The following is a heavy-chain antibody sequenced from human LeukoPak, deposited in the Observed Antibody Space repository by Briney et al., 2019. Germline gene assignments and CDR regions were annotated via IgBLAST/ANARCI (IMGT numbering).Heavy chain of an antibody. CDR2: IFYTGTR. CDR3: ARGSYDSSGYFSQAYYFDY. CDR1: GGSLSSYF. Sequence: SETLSLTCTVSGGSLSSYFWSWVRQPPGKGLEWIAHIFYTGTRSYNPSLKSRITMSIDTSKNLFSLNLNSVTAADTAVYYCARGSYDSSGYFSQAYYFDYWGQGTLVTVSS. V-gene: IGHV4-59*01. D-gene: IGHD3-22*01. J-gene: IGHJ4*02.